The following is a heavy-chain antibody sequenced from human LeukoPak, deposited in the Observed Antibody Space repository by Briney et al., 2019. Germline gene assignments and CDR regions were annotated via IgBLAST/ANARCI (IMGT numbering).Heavy chain of an antibody. J-gene: IGHJ4*02. CDR1: RVSPTSHY. CDR2: GHYSVTT. CDR3: ARHGTGTGYPLDY. Sequence: PSETLSPTCTLSRVSPTSHYWSWVRQSPGKGLEWIAYGHYSVTTNSNPSLESRVTISVDTSKNQFSLKLTSVSAADTAMYYCARHGTGTGYPLDYWGLGTLVTVSS. D-gene: IGHD3-9*01. V-gene: IGHV4-59*08.